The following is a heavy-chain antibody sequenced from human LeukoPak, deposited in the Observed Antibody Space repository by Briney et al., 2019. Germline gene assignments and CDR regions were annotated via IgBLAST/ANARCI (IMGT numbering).Heavy chain of an antibody. CDR1: GGSISSYY. J-gene: IGHJ3*02. CDR2: IYYSGST. V-gene: IGHV4-59*12. D-gene: IGHD3-22*01. Sequence: SETLSLTCTVSGGSISSYYWSWIRQPPGKGLEWIGYIYYSGSTNYNPSLKSRVTISVDTSKNQFSLKLSSVTAADTAVYYCARDREIRGYYYDEGDAFDIWGQGTMVTVSS. CDR3: ARDREIRGYYYDEGDAFDI.